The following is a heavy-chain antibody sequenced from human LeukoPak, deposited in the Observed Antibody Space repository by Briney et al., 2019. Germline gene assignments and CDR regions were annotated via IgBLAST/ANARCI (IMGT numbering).Heavy chain of an antibody. CDR1: GFTFTSSA. V-gene: IGHV1-58*02. CDR3: AALWFGELRGLDP. J-gene: IGHJ5*02. D-gene: IGHD3-10*01. CDR2: IVVGSGNT. Sequence: SVKVSCKASGFTFTSSAMQWVRQARGQRLEWIGWIVVGSGNTNYAQKFQERVTITRDMSTSTAYMELSSLRSEDTAVYYCAALWFGELRGLDPWGQGTLVTVSS.